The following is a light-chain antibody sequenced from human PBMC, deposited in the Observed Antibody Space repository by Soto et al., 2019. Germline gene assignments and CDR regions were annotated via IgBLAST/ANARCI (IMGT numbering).Light chain of an antibody. CDR1: QTISSW. V-gene: IGKV1-5*03. CDR3: QHYNSSSEA. Sequence: DIQMTQSPSTLSGSVGDRVTITCRASQTISSWLACYQQKPVKAPKLLIYKASTLKSGVPSRFSGSGSGTEFTLTISRLQPDEFATYYCQHYNSSSEAFGQGTKLELK. CDR2: KAS. J-gene: IGKJ1*01.